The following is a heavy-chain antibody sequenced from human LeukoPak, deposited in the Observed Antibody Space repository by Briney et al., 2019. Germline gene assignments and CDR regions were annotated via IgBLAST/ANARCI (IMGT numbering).Heavy chain of an antibody. CDR2: ISGSGART. V-gene: IGHV3-23*01. J-gene: IGHJ6*04. Sequence: GGSLRLSCAASEFTFSNSAMSWVRQAPGKGLEWVSAISGSGARTYYADSVKGRFTISRDNAKNSLYLQMNSLRAEDTAVYYCAELGITMIGGVWGKGTTVTISS. D-gene: IGHD3-10*02. CDR3: AELGITMIGGV. CDR1: EFTFSNSA.